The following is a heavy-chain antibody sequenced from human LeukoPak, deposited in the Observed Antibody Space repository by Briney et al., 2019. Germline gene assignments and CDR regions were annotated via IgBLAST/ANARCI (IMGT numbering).Heavy chain of an antibody. CDR3: ARAVGSEYAFDI. Sequence: PGGSLRLSCAASGFTFDDYGMSWVRQAPGKGLEWVSGINWNGGSTGYADSVKGRFTISRDNVKNSLYLQMNSLRAEDTALYYCARAVGSEYAFDIWGQGTMVTVSS. D-gene: IGHD2-15*01. CDR2: INWNGGST. J-gene: IGHJ3*02. V-gene: IGHV3-20*04. CDR1: GFTFDDYG.